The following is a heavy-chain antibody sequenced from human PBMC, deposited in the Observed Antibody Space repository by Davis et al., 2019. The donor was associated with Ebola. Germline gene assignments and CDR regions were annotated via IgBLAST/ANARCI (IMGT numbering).Heavy chain of an antibody. CDR1: GFNFGIYW. V-gene: IGHV3-74*03. J-gene: IGHJ4*02. Sequence: PGGSLRLSCAASGFNFGIYWMHWVRQVPGKGLVWVSRIKNEESSIQYADSAKGRFTISRDNGKNTLYLQMSSLRVEDTAVYYCARGPDSELSHFDYWGQGTLVTVSS. CDR2: IKNEESSI. D-gene: IGHD1-1*01. CDR3: ARGPDSELSHFDY.